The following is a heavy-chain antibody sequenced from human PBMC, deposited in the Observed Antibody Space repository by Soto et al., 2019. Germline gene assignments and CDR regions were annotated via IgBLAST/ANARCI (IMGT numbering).Heavy chain of an antibody. J-gene: IGHJ4*02. Sequence: ASVKVSCKASGYTFTRYFMHWVRQAPGQGLDWMGKIDPSGGSTSYAQKFQGRVTMTRDTSTSTVYMELSSLTSEDTAVYYCARTIDWDYHCFDYWGQGTQVTVSS. CDR3: ARTIDWDYHCFDY. D-gene: IGHD3-9*01. V-gene: IGHV1-46*03. CDR2: IDPSGGST. CDR1: GYTFTRYF.